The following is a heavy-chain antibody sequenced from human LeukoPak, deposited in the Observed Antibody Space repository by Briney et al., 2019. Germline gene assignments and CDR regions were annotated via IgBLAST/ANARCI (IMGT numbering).Heavy chain of an antibody. V-gene: IGHV4-39*07. D-gene: IGHD3-22*01. Sequence: PSETLSLTCTVSGGSISSSSYYWGWIRQPPGKGLEWIGSIYYSGSSYYNPSLKSRVTISVDTSKNQFSLKLSSVTAADTAVYYCARDSMIKWLLLHGDAFDIWGQGTMVTVSS. CDR3: ARDSMIKWLLLHGDAFDI. CDR1: GGSISSSSYY. CDR2: IYYSGSS. J-gene: IGHJ3*02.